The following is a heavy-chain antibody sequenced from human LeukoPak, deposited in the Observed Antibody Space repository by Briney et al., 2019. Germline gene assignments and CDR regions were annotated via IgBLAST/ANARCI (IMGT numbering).Heavy chain of an antibody. CDR2: ISGSGGST. CDR1: GFTFSSYA. Sequence: GGSLRLSCAASGFTFSSYAMSWVRQAPGKGLEWVSAISGSGGSTYYADSVKGRFTISRDNSKNTLYLQMNSLRAEDTAVYYCTKDQRHERCTGVCSSGIDYWGQGTLVTVSS. V-gene: IGHV3-23*01. J-gene: IGHJ4*02. CDR3: TKDQRHERCTGVCSSGIDY. D-gene: IGHD2-8*01.